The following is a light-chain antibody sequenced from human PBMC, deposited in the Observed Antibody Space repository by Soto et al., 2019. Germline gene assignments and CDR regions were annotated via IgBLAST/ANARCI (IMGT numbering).Light chain of an antibody. CDR1: SSNLGAGYD. Sequence: QSVRTQPPSVSWAPGQRVTISCSGGSSNLGAGYDVHWYRQFPGTAPKLLIYANSVRPSGVPDRFSGSKSGTSASLAITGLQAEDEADYYCQSYDSSLIVSKVFGTGTKVTVL. CDR2: ANS. V-gene: IGLV1-40*01. J-gene: IGLJ1*01. CDR3: QSYDSSLIVSKV.